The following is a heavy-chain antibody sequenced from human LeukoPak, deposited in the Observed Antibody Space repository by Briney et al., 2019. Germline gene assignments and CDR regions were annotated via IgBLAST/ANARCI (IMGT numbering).Heavy chain of an antibody. CDR3: ASLGHAGYYDFWSGYYMPYYMDV. CDR2: INSDGSST. Sequence: GGPLKPSCAAPGFTFSSYWMNWVGKAPGKGLVWVSRINSDGSSTSYADSVKGRFTISRDNAKNTLYLQMNSLRAEDTAVYYCASLGHAGYYDFWSGYYMPYYMDVWGKGTTVTVSS. V-gene: IGHV3-74*01. J-gene: IGHJ6*03. D-gene: IGHD3-3*01. CDR1: GFTFSSYW.